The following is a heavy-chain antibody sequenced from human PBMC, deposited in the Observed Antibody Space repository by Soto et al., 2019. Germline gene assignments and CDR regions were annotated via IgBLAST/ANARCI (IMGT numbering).Heavy chain of an antibody. CDR2: LNSDTGKA. Sequence: ASVKVSCKTSGYTFTDYPIHWVRQAPRQRLEWMGWLNSDTGKAEYSRAFKGRLTISRDISATTVYMQLRSLTSEDTAIYFCGRVKAIKTDYWGQGTLLTVSS. J-gene: IGHJ4*02. V-gene: IGHV1-3*04. CDR3: GRVKAIKTDY. CDR1: GYTFTDYP.